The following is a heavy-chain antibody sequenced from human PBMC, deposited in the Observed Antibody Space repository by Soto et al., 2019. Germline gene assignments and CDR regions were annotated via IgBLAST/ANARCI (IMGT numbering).Heavy chain of an antibody. D-gene: IGHD6-13*01. CDR1: GFTFSGYW. CDR3: ARDLHDAAADY. CDR2: ITRDGSRA. V-gene: IGHV3-74*01. Sequence: EVQLVESGRGLAQPGGSLRLSCAASGFTFSGYWMHWVRQAPGTGLVWVSRITRDGSRANYADSVRGRFTTSRDNANNKLYLQRDSLTAEDTGVYYCARDLHDAAADYWGQGTLVTVSS. J-gene: IGHJ4*02.